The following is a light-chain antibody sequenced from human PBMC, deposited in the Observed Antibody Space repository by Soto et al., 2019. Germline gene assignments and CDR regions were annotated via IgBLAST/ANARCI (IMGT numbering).Light chain of an antibody. CDR3: AAWDDSLTGLL. Sequence: QAVVTQPPSASGTPGQRVTFSCSGSGSNIGSNVVNWYQQLPGTAPKLLIYFNTQRPSGVPDRFSGSKSGTSASLAISGLQSEDEADYCCAAWDDSLTGLLIGGGTKLTVL. J-gene: IGLJ2*01. CDR1: GSNIGSNV. CDR2: FNT. V-gene: IGLV1-44*01.